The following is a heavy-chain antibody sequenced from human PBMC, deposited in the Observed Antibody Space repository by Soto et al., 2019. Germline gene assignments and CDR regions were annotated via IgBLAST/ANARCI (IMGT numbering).Heavy chain of an antibody. J-gene: IGHJ4*02. CDR2: ISGSGGTI. CDR1: RFTFSVYA. CDR3: AKALRYCSGGSCYLSYFVY. Sequence: PGGSLRLSCAASRFTFSVYAMAWVHQAPGKGLDWVSAISGSGGTIYYADSVKGRFTISRDNSKNTLYLQMNSLRAEDTALYYCAKALRYCSGGSCYLSYFVYWGQGTLVTVSS. D-gene: IGHD2-15*01. V-gene: IGHV3-23*01.